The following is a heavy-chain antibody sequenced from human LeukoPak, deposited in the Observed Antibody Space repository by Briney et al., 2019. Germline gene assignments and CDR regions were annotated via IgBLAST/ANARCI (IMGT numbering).Heavy chain of an antibody. CDR3: AKGHYRPGPLDAFGV. Sequence: PGRSLRLSCAASGFTLHDYGMHWVRQVPGKGLEWVSGISWDSGKTYYGDSVKGRFTISRDNAKNSLFLQMDSLTIEDMALYYCAKGHYRPGPLDAFGVWGQGTMVTVSS. J-gene: IGHJ3*01. CDR1: GFTLHDYG. V-gene: IGHV3-9*03. CDR2: ISWDSGKT. D-gene: IGHD1-14*01.